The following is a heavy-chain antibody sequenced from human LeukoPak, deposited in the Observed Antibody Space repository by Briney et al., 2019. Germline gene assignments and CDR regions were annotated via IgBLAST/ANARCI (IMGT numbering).Heavy chain of an antibody. CDR2: IYTSGST. J-gene: IGHJ3*02. V-gene: IGHV4-4*09. Sequence: PSETPSLTCTVSGGSISSYYWSWIRQPPGKGLEWIGYIYTSGSTNYNPSLKSRVTISVDTSKNQFSLKLSSVTAADTAVYYCARRILTGYYKDAFDIWGQGTMVTVSS. D-gene: IGHD3-9*01. CDR3: ARRILTGYYKDAFDI. CDR1: GGSISSYY.